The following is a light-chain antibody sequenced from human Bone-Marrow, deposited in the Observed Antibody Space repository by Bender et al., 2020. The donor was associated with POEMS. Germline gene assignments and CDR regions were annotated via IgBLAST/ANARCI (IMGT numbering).Light chain of an antibody. CDR3: AAWEDSLNGWV. V-gene: IGLV2-23*02. CDR1: SNDIGTYSL. CDR2: EVS. J-gene: IGLJ3*02. Sequence: SALTQPASVSGSPGQSITISCTGTSNDIGTYSLVSWYQQRPGKAPRLMIYEVSKRPSGVSNRFSGSKSDNTASLTISGLQSEDEADYYCAAWEDSLNGWVFGGGTKLTVL.